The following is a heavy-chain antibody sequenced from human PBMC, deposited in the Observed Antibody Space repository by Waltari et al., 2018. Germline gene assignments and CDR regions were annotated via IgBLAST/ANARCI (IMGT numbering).Heavy chain of an antibody. CDR2: ISYDGSNK. V-gene: IGHV3-30-3*01. CDR1: GFTFSSYA. D-gene: IGHD6-25*01. J-gene: IGHJ4*02. Sequence: QVQLVESGGGVVQPGRSLRLSCADSGFTFSSYAMHWVRQAPGKGLEWVAVISYDGSNKYYADSVKGRFTISRDNSKNTLYLQMNSLRAEDTAVYYCARGRLYFDYWGQGTLVTVSS. CDR3: ARGRLYFDY.